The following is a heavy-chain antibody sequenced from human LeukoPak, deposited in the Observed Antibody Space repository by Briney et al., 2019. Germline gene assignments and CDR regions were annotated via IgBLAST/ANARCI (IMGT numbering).Heavy chain of an antibody. CDR1: GGSISSGGYY. V-gene: IGHV4-31*03. CDR2: IYYSGST. D-gene: IGHD4-23*01. J-gene: IGHJ6*02. Sequence: SETLSLTCTVSGGSISSGGYYWSWIRQHPGKGLEWIGYIYYSGSTYYNPSLRSRVTISVDMSKNQFSLKLSSVTAADTAVYYCARAVLVTALDVWGQGTTVTVSS. CDR3: ARAVLVTALDV.